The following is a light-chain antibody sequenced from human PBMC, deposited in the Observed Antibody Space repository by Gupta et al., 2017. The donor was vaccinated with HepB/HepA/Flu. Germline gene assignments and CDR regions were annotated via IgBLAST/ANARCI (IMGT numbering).Light chain of an antibody. Sequence: DIQMTLTFSTLSASARDRVTITCRASGGSSKWLAWHQQRPGRAPQLLIYKASILQSGVPSRFSGSASGTEFTLTINGLQPEDFATYYCQQYSTFPWTFGQGTKVEIK. J-gene: IGKJ1*01. CDR3: QQYSTFPWT. CDR1: GGSSKW. V-gene: IGKV1-5*03. CDR2: KAS.